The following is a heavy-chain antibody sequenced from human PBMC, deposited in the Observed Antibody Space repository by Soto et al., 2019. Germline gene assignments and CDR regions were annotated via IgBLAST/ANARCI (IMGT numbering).Heavy chain of an antibody. CDR2: INNAGTT. V-gene: IGHV3-66*01. CDR3: VRENYYYGIDV. CDR1: GFDASVNY. Sequence: EVQLVESGGTLVQPGGSLRLSCAASGFDASVNYMTWVRQGPGKGLQWVSVINNAGTTFYADSVKGRFTLSRDNSKNTVYLQMNSLRVEDTAMYYCVRENYYYGIDVWGHGTAVTVSS. J-gene: IGHJ6*02.